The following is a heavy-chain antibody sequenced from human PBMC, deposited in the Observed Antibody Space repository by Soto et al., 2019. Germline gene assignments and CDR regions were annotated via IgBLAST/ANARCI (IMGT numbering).Heavy chain of an antibody. V-gene: IGHV3-23*01. Sequence: GGSLRLSCAASGFTFSSYAMSWVRQAPGKGLEWDSAISGSGGSTYYADSVKGRFTISRDNSKNTLCLQMNSLRAKDTAVYYCAKANDFWSGYFPYNWFDPWGQGTLVTVSS. CDR2: ISGSGGST. CDR3: AKANDFWSGYFPYNWFDP. J-gene: IGHJ5*02. CDR1: GFTFSSYA. D-gene: IGHD3-3*01.